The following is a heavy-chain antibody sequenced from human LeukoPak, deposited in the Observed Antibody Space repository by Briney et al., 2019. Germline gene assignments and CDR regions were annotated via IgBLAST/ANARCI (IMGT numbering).Heavy chain of an antibody. CDR1: RYTFTGYY. D-gene: IGHD6-19*01. V-gene: IGHV1-18*04. Sequence: ASVKVSCKASRYTFTGYYMHWVRQAPGQGLEWMGWISTYNGNTNYAQKVQGRVTMTTDTSTSTAYMELRSLRSDDTAMYYCARWSYNSGWYDGVRGGDWFDPWGQGTQVTVSS. CDR3: ARWSYNSGWYDGVRGGDWFDP. CDR2: ISTYNGNT. J-gene: IGHJ5*02.